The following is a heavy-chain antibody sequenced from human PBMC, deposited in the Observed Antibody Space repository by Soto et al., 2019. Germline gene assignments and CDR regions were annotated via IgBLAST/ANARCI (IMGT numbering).Heavy chain of an antibody. CDR2: IIPIFGTA. J-gene: IGHJ3*02. Sequence: SSVKVSCKASGGTFSSYAISWVRQAPGQGLEWMGGIIPIFGTANYAQKFQGRVTIIADKSTSTAYMELSSLRSEDTAVYYCARDRGVGATRDAFDIWGQGTMVTVSS. D-gene: IGHD1-26*01. V-gene: IGHV1-69*06. CDR3: ARDRGVGATRDAFDI. CDR1: GGTFSSYA.